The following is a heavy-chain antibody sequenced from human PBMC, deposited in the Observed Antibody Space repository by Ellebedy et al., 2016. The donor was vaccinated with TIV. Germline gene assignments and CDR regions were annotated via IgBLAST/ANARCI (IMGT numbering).Heavy chain of an antibody. CDR3: ARGMDIVATIRDPYYYYGMDV. V-gene: IGHV3-30-3*01. Sequence: GESLKISXAASGFTFSSYAMHWVRQAPGKGLEWVAVISYDGSNKYYADSVKGRFTISRDNSKNTLYLQMNSLRAEDTAVYYCARGMDIVATIRDPYYYYGMDVWGQGTTVTVSS. CDR1: GFTFSSYA. D-gene: IGHD5-12*01. CDR2: ISYDGSNK. J-gene: IGHJ6*02.